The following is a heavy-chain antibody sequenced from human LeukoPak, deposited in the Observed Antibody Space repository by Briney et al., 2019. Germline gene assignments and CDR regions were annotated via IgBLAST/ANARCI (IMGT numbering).Heavy chain of an antibody. Sequence: PGGSPRLSCVASGFTFSKNWMHWVRQAPGKGLVWVSRIQGDGSNTNYADSVKGRFTISRDNSKNTLYLQMNSLRAEDTAVYYCAKEWRPAAMVRANFDYWGQGTLVTVSS. CDR2: IQGDGSNT. CDR3: AKEWRPAAMVRANFDY. CDR1: GFTFSKNW. D-gene: IGHD5-18*01. J-gene: IGHJ4*02. V-gene: IGHV3-74*01.